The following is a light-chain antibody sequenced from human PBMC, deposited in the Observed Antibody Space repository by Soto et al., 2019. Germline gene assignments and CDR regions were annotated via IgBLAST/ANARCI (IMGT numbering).Light chain of an antibody. CDR3: SSYASSSTLV. CDR2: EVT. Sequence: QSALTQPASVSGSPGQSITISCTGTSSDVGGYNHVSWYQIHPGKAPKLIIYEVTSRPSGVSYRFSGSKSGNSASLTISGLQAEDEADYYCSSYASSSTLVFGTGTKVTVL. V-gene: IGLV2-14*01. CDR1: SSDVGGYNH. J-gene: IGLJ1*01.